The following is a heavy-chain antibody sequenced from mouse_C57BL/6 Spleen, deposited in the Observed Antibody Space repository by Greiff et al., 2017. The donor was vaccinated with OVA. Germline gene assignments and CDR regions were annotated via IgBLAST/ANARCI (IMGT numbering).Heavy chain of an antibody. CDR3: ARHYYGSSHWYFDV. Sequence: EVELMESGGGLVQPGGSLSLSCAASGFTFTDYYMSWVRQPPGKALEWLSFIRNKANGYTTEYSASVKGRFTISRDNSQIILYLQLNALRAEDSATYSCARHYYGSSHWYFDVWGTGTTVTVSS. CDR2: IRNKANGYTT. D-gene: IGHD1-1*01. CDR1: GFTFTDYY. J-gene: IGHJ1*03. V-gene: IGHV7-3*01.